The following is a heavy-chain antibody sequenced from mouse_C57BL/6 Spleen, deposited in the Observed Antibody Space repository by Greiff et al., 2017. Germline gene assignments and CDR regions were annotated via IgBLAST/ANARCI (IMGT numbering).Heavy chain of an antibody. V-gene: IGHV3-6*01. CDR1: GYSITSGYY. CDR3: ARGGPYGNYFDY. D-gene: IGHD2-1*01. J-gene: IGHJ2*01. CDR2: ISYDGSN. Sequence: VQLQQSGPGLVKPSQSLSLTCSVTGYSITSGYYWNWIRQFPGNKLEWMGYISYDGSNNYNPSLKNRISITRDTSKNQFFLKLNSVTTEDTATYYCARGGPYGNYFDYWGQGTTLTVSS.